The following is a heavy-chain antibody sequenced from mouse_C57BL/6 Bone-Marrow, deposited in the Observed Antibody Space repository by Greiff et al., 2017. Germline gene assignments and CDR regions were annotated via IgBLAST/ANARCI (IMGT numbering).Heavy chain of an antibody. CDR2: IDPEDGET. J-gene: IGHJ4*01. V-gene: IGHV14-2*01. CDR3: APLDY. CDR1: GFNFKDYY. Sequence: EVQLQQSGAELVKPGASVKLSCTASGFNFKDYYMPWVKQRTEQGLEWIGRIDPEDGETKYATKFQGKATITVDTPSNTAYLQLSSLTSEDTAVYYCAPLDYWGQGTSVTVSS.